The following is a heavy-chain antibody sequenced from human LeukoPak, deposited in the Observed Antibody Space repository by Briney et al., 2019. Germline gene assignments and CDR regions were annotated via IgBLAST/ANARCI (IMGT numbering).Heavy chain of an antibody. CDR3: ARERSGGGDYYYYYMDV. Sequence: GSLRLSCAASGFTFNNYAMSWVRQAPGKGLEWIGSIYHSGSTYYNPSLKSRVTMSVDTSKNQFSLKLSSVTAADTAVYYCARERSGGGDYYYYYMDVWGKGTTVTVSS. J-gene: IGHJ6*03. CDR1: GFTFNNYA. CDR2: IYHSGST. D-gene: IGHD3-16*01. V-gene: IGHV4-38-2*02.